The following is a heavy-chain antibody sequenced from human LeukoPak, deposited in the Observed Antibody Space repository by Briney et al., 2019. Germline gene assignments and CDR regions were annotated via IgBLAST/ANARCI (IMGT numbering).Heavy chain of an antibody. CDR3: ARHGAYTAMDLDY. J-gene: IGHJ4*02. Sequence: SETLSLTCTVSGGSISSYYWSWIRQPPGKGLEWIGYIYTSGSTNYNPSLKSRVTISVDTSKNQFSLKLSSVTAADTAVYHCARHGAYTAMDLDYWGQGTLVTVSS. V-gene: IGHV4-4*09. D-gene: IGHD5-18*01. CDR2: IYTSGST. CDR1: GGSISSYY.